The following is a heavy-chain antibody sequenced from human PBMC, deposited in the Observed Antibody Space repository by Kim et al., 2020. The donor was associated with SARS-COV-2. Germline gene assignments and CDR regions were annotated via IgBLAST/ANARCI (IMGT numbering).Heavy chain of an antibody. J-gene: IGHJ6*02. Sequence: SETLSLTCAVYGGSISGDYWCWIRNPRGQGLEWNWEINHSGSTNYNSSLTRLITISVDTSKNQFSLKLSTVTAADTAVYYCAWGTTVTTSYYYYYGMDVWGQGTTVTVS. CDR1: GGSISGDY. D-gene: IGHD4-17*01. V-gene: IGHV4-34*01. CDR3: AWGTTVTTSYYYYYGMDV. CDR2: INHSGST.